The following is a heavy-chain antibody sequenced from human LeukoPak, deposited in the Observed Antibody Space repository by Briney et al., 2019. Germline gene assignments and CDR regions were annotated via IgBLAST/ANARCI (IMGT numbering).Heavy chain of an antibody. D-gene: IGHD3-22*01. V-gene: IGHV4-30-2*01. J-gene: IGHJ3*02. CDR2: IYHSGST. CDR3: ARVLRDYDSSGYYPDAFDI. CDR1: GGSISSGGYS. Sequence: SETLSLTCAVSGGSISSGGYSWSWIRQPPGKGLEWIGYIYHSGSTYYNPSLKSRVTISVDRSKNQLSLKLSSVTAADTAVYYCARVLRDYDSSGYYPDAFDIWGQGTMVTVSS.